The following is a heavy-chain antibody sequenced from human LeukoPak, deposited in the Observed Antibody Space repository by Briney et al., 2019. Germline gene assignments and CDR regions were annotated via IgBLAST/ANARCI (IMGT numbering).Heavy chain of an antibody. CDR3: ARHVHWFDP. CDR2: IDPSDSYT. CDR1: GFDFTVHW. V-gene: IGHV5-10-1*01. D-gene: IGHD3-10*02. Sequence: GESLKISCKGSGFDFTVHWISWVRQMPGKGLEWMGRIDPSDSYTNYSPSFQGHVTISADKSISTAYLQWSSLKASDTAMYYCARHVHWFDPWGQGTLVTVSS. J-gene: IGHJ5*02.